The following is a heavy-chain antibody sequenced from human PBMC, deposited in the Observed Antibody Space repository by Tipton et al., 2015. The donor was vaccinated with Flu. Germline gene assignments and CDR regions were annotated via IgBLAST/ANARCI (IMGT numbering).Heavy chain of an antibody. CDR3: ARGGCSSTSRPNCFDP. J-gene: IGHJ5*02. V-gene: IGHV4-34*01. CDR1: GGSFSGYY. CDR2: INHSGST. D-gene: IGHD2-2*01. Sequence: LRLSCAVYGGSFSGYYWSWIRQPPGKGLEWIGEINHSGSTNYNPSLKSRVTISVDTSKNQFSLKLSSVTAADTAVYYCARGGCSSTSRPNCFDPWGQGTLVPVSS.